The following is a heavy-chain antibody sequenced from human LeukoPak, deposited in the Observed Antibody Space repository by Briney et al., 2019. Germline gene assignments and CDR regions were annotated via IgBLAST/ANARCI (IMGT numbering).Heavy chain of an antibody. CDR1: VYTFTNYD. J-gene: IGHJ4*02. CDR2: MNPNSGNT. V-gene: IGHV1-8*01. Sequence: ASVSVSFKSSVYTFTNYDINWVRQASGQGLEWMGWMNPNSGNTGSAQKFQGRVTMTSNTSISTAYMELSSLRSEDTAVYYCARGLRREQQLLRAFDYWGQGTPVTVSS. D-gene: IGHD6-13*01. CDR3: ARGLRREQQLLRAFDY.